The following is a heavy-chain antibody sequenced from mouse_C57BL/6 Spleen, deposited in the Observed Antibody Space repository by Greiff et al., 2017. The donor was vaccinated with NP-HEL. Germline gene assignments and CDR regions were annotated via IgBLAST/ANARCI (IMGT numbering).Heavy chain of an antibody. CDR1: GYTFTSYG. J-gene: IGHJ4*01. Sequence: VQLQQSGAELARPGASVKLSCKASGYTFTSYGISWVKQRTGQGLEWIGEIYPRSGNTYYNEKFKGKATLTADKSSSTAYMELRSLTSEDSAVYFCARIDIDYGSSPYAMDYWGQGTSVTVSS. D-gene: IGHD1-1*01. V-gene: IGHV1-81*01. CDR3: ARIDIDYGSSPYAMDY. CDR2: IYPRSGNT.